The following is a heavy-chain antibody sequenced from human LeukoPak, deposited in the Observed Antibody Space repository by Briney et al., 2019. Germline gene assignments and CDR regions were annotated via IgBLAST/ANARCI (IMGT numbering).Heavy chain of an antibody. D-gene: IGHD3-3*01. CDR1: GGSISSYY. J-gene: IGHJ4*02. CDR3: ARGLLDYDFWSGDTYYFDY. CDR2: IYYSGST. Sequence: SQTLSLTCTVSGGSISSYYWSWIRQPPGKGLEWIGYIYYSGSTNYNPSLKSRDTISVDTSKNQFSLKLSSVTAADTAVYYCARGLLDYDFWSGDTYYFDYWGQGTLVTVSS. V-gene: IGHV4-59*08.